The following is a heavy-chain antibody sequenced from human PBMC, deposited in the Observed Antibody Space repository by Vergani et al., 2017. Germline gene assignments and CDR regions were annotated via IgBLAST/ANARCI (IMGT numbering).Heavy chain of an antibody. Sequence: EVQLVESGGGLVQPGRSLRLSCAASGFTFDDYAMHWVRQAPGKGLEWVSGISWNSGSIGYADSVKGRFTISRDNAKNSLYLQMNSLRAEDTAVYYCAKGSSGWYDSFYFDYWGQGTLVTVSS. V-gene: IGHV3-9*01. CDR1: GFTFDDYA. J-gene: IGHJ4*02. CDR2: ISWNSGSI. CDR3: AKGSSGWYDSFYFDY. D-gene: IGHD6-19*01.